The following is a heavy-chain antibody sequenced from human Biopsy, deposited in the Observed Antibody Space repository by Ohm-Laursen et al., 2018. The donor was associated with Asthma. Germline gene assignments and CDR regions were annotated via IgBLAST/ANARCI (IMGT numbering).Heavy chain of an antibody. D-gene: IGHD3-3*01. J-gene: IGHJ4*02. Sequence: SLRLSCTASGFTFGSYAMHWVRQAPGKGLEWVAVGGSYYDGGLKYYADSVNGRFTVSRDDSKNTLYLQMNSLRPDDTAVYYCARDVMEWYLPAFDFWGQGTLVTVSS. CDR1: GFTFGSYA. CDR3: ARDVMEWYLPAFDF. V-gene: IGHV3-30-3*01. CDR2: GGSYYDGGLK.